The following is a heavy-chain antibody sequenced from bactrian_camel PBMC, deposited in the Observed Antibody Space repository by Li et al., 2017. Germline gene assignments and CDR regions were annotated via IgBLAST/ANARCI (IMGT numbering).Heavy chain of an antibody. J-gene: IGHJ4*01. Sequence: HVQLVESGGGLVQPGGSLRLACAASGFAFRSYYIAWVRQAPGKGLEWVSSLYSDRSATYYRDSVKGRFTISRDNAKNTVYLQMNSLKPEDTAVYYCVRDLSGRWSNTLGYWGQGTQVTVS. D-gene: IGHD2*01. V-gene: IGHV3S6*01. CDR3: VRDLSGRWSNTLGY. CDR2: LYSDRSAT. CDR1: GFAFRSYY.